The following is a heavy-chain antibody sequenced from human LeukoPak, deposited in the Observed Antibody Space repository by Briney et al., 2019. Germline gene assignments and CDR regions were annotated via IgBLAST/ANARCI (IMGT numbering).Heavy chain of an antibody. D-gene: IGHD3-22*01. CDR2: INSDGKST. Sequence: GGSLRLSCAASGFTFSGYWMHWVRQAPGKGLVWVSRINSDGKSTSYADSVKGRFSISRDNAKNTLYLQMNSLRAEDTAVYYCARDPPNYYDRSGFDYWGQGALVTVSS. J-gene: IGHJ4*02. V-gene: IGHV3-74*01. CDR1: GFTFSGYW. CDR3: ARDPPNYYDRSGFDY.